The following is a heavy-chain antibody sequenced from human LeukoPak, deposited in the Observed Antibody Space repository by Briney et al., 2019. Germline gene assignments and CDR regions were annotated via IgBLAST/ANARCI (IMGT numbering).Heavy chain of an antibody. J-gene: IGHJ4*02. CDR2: ISGPNANT. Sequence: ASVKVSCKTSGYTFTSFGISWVRQAPGQGLEWMGWISGPNANTHYAQKFQGRVIMTRDTSTSTAYMELRSLRADDTAVYYCAKALVGATVDYWGQGTLVTVSS. V-gene: IGHV1-18*01. CDR1: GYTFTSFG. CDR3: AKALVGATVDY. D-gene: IGHD1-26*01.